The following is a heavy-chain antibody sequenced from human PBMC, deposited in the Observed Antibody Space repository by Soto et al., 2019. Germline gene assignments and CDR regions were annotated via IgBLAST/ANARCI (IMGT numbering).Heavy chain of an antibody. CDR1: GFSLSTSGEG. CDR3: AHERVNMVRGVIKYYYGIDV. J-gene: IGHJ6*02. D-gene: IGHD3-10*01. CDR2: IYWNGDE. Sequence: SGPTLVNPTQTLTLTCTFSGFSLSTSGEGVGWIRQPPGKALEWLALIYWNGDERYSPSLKSRLTITKDTSKNQVVLTVTNMDPVDTATYYCAHERVNMVRGVIKYYYGIDVCGQGTTVTVSS. V-gene: IGHV2-5*01.